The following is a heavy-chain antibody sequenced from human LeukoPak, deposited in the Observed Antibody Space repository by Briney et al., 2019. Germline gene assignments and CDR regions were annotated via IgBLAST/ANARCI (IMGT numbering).Heavy chain of an antibody. CDR1: GYTFTSYY. D-gene: IGHD3-10*01. J-gene: IGHJ5*02. CDR2: INPSGGST. Sequence: ASVKVSCKASGYTFTSYYMHWVRQAPGQGLEWMGIINPSGGSTSYAQKFQGRVTMTRDTSTSTVYMELSSLRSEDTAVYYCARVVSRGYYYGSGRFDPWGQGTLVTVSS. CDR3: ARVVSRGYYYGSGRFDP. V-gene: IGHV1-46*01.